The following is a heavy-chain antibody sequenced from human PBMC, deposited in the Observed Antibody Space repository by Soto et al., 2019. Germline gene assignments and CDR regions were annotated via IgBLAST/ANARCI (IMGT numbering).Heavy chain of an antibody. Sequence: PGGSLRLSCAASRCTFNTYCMQWVRQAPGKGLEWVGVISSDGTQKFYADSLKGRFTISRDNSKHTLYVQMNSLRVEDTAVYYCARPGRGAGSFDYWGHGTLVTVSS. CDR1: RCTFNTYC. CDR2: ISSDGTQK. CDR3: ARPGRGAGSFDY. D-gene: IGHD1-26*01. J-gene: IGHJ4*01. V-gene: IGHV3-30*14.